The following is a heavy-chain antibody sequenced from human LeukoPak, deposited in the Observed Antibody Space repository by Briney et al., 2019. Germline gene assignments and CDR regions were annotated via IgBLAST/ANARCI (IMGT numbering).Heavy chain of an antibody. D-gene: IGHD2-15*01. CDR2: IRYDGSKK. CDR1: GFTFSSYG. V-gene: IGHV3-30*02. J-gene: IGHJ4*02. Sequence: GGSLRLSCAASGFTFSSYGMHWVRQAPGKGLEWVACIRYDGSKKYYADSVKGRFTISRDNSKNTLYLQMNSLRAEDTAVYYCVKDHENVCTHCSCYSIECWGQGPLVTVSS. CDR3: VKDHENVCTHCSCYSIEC.